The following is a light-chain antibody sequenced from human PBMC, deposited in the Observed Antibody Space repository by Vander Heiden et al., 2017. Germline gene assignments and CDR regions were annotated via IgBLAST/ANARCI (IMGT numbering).Light chain of an antibody. Sequence: DIQMTQSTSSLSASVGGRVTITCRASQGISNNLNWYQQKPGKTPKLLIYAASSLQSGIPSRFSDSGSGADYTLTISSLQPEDFATYYCQQSYSTPPWTFGQGTKVEIK. CDR2: AAS. CDR1: QGISNN. V-gene: IGKV1-39*01. CDR3: QQSYSTPPWT. J-gene: IGKJ1*01.